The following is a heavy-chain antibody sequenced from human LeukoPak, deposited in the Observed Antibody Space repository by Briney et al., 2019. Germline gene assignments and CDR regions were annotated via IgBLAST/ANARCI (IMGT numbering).Heavy chain of an antibody. V-gene: IGHV3-15*01. Sequence: PGGSLRLSCAASGFTFSNAWMSWVRQAPGKGLEWVGRIKSKTDGGTTDYAAPVKGRFTISGDDSKNTLYLQMNSLKTEDTAVYYCTTDLLYSSGWYPAQGTTRDYWGQGTLVTVSS. D-gene: IGHD6-19*01. CDR3: TTDLLYSSGWYPAQGTTRDY. CDR1: GFTFSNAW. CDR2: IKSKTDGGTT. J-gene: IGHJ4*02.